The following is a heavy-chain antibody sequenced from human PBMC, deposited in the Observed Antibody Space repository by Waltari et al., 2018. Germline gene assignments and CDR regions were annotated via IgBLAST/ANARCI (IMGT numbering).Heavy chain of an antibody. CDR2: ASFHGGTT. J-gene: IGHJ3*02. V-gene: IGHV3-30*14. CDR1: GFTFTTSS. Sequence: QVQLVESGGGLVQPGRSLRLSCAASGFTFTTSSLHWVRQPPGKGLEWVAAASFHGGTTYYAQSVKGRFTISRDNANNTLDLQMDSLTPQDTAIYYCARDRDSGSWRLSNIFDIWGQGTAVTVSS. CDR3: ARDRDSGSWRLSNIFDI. D-gene: IGHD6-19*01.